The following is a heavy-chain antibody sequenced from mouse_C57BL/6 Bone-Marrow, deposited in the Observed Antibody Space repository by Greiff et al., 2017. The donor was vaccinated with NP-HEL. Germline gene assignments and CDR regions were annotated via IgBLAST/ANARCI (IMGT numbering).Heavy chain of an antibody. V-gene: IGHV1-76*01. Sequence: VKLQESGAELVRPGASVKLSCKASGYTFTDYYINWVKQRPGQGLEWIARIYPGSGNTYYNEKFKGKATLTAEKSSSTAYMQLSSLTSEDSAVYFCAGFSYYFDYWGQVTTLTVSS. CDR1: GYTFTDYY. J-gene: IGHJ2*01. CDR3: AGFSYYFDY. CDR2: IYPGSGNT.